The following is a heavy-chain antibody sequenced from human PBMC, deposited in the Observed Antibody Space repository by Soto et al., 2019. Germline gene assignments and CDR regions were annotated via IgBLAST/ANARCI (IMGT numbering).Heavy chain of an antibody. CDR3: AKDLDCSSISCSTSSDP. CDR1: GFTFSSYG. J-gene: IGHJ5*02. D-gene: IGHD2-2*01. V-gene: IGHV3-30*18. Sequence: PGGSLRLSCAASGFTFSSYGMHWVRQAPGKGLEWVAVISYDGSNKYYADSVKGRFTISRDNSKNTLYLQMNSLRVEDTAVYYCAKDLDCSSISCSTSSDPWGQGALVTVSS. CDR2: ISYDGSNK.